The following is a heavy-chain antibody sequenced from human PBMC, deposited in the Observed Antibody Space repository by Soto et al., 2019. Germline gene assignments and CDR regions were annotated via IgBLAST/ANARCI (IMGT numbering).Heavy chain of an antibody. CDR2: ISGGGGST. Sequence: EVRLVDSGGGLVQPGGSLRLSCAASGFTFSSYAMTWVRQAPGKGLEWVSAISGGGGSTYYADSAKGRFTISRDNSKNTLYLQMNSRRAEDTAVYYCAKDPPSYYDNGGYYILQMDVWGQGTTVTVSS. D-gene: IGHD3-22*01. CDR3: AKDPPSYYDNGGYYILQMDV. V-gene: IGHV3-23*04. J-gene: IGHJ6*02. CDR1: GFTFSSYA.